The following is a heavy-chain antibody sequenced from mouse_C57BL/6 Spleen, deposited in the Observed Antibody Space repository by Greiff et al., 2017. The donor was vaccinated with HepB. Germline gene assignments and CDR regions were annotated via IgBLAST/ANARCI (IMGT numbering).Heavy chain of an antibody. CDR3: ATEVYGNYFGY. CDR1: GYTFTDYY. D-gene: IGHD2-1*01. Sequence: VQLQQSGPELVKPGASVKISCKASGYTFTDYYMNWVKQSHGKSLEWIGDINPNNGGTSYNQKFKGKATLTVDKSSSTAYMELRSLTSEDSAVYYCATEVYGNYFGYWGQGTTLTVAS. J-gene: IGHJ2*01. V-gene: IGHV1-26*01. CDR2: INPNNGGT.